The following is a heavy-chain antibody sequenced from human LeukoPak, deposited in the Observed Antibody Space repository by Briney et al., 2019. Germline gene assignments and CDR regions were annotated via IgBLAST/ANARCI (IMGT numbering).Heavy chain of an antibody. CDR1: GFTFSIYS. CDR2: IRSSSSTI. CDR3: AKDSIIAAAGTFDY. D-gene: IGHD6-13*01. Sequence: PGGSLRLSCAASGFTFSIYSMDWVRQAPGKGLEWVSYIRSSSSTIHYADSVKGRFTISRDNAKNSLYLQMNSLRVEDTAVYYCAKDSIIAAAGTFDYWGQGALVTVSS. V-gene: IGHV3-48*01. J-gene: IGHJ4*02.